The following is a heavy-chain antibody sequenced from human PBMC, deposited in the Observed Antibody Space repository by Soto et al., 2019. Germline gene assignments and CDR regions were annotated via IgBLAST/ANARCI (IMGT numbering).Heavy chain of an antibody. D-gene: IGHD3-3*01. V-gene: IGHV3-11*01. CDR1: GFTFSDFH. CDR3: ARERGVGGAFHI. CDR2: ITSGSDI. J-gene: IGHJ3*02. Sequence: QVQLVESGGGLVKPGGSLRLSCAASGFTFSDFHMSWIRQTPGKGLEWVSYITSGSDIFYAASVKGRFTIPRDNAKDSLHLQMNSLRAEDTAVYYCARERGVGGAFHIWGLGTMVTVSS.